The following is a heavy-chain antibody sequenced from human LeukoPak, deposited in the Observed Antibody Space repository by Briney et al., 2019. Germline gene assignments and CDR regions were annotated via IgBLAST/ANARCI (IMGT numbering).Heavy chain of an antibody. J-gene: IGHJ6*04. D-gene: IGHD3-10*01. CDR2: ISSSSSYI. Sequence: GGSLRLSRAASGFTFSSYSMNWVRQAPRKGLEWVSSISSSSSYIYYADSVKGRFTISRDNAKNSLYLQMISLRDEDTAVYYCARDRGYYGSGSDGMDVWGKGTTVAVSS. CDR3: ARDRGYYGSGSDGMDV. V-gene: IGHV3-21*01. CDR1: GFTFSSYS.